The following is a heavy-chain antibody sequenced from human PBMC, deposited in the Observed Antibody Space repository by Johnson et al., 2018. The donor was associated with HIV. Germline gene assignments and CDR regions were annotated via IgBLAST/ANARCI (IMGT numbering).Heavy chain of an antibody. D-gene: IGHD3-10*01. CDR1: GFIFSTYA. J-gene: IGHJ3*02. CDR2: IWFDGSNK. V-gene: IGHV3-33*06. CDR3: AKEGITMEVDI. Sequence: QVQLVESGGGVVQPGRSLRLSCAASGFIFSTYAMHWVRQAPGKGLEWVEVIWFDGSNKYYADSVKGRFTISRDNSKNTLYLQMNSLRAEDTAVYYCAKEGITMEVDIWGQGTMVTVSS.